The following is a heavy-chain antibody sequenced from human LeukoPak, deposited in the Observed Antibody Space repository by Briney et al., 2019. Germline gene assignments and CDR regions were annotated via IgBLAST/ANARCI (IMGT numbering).Heavy chain of an antibody. J-gene: IGHJ4*02. CDR2: IYYSGST. D-gene: IGHD3-9*01. CDR1: GDPISSYY. CDR3: ARHPEYYDILTALRYYFDY. Sequence: SETLSLTCIVSGDPISSYYWSWLPQPPGKDLEGFGFIYYSGSTNYNPSLKSRVTISVDTSRNQFSLKLSSVTAADTAVYYCARHPEYYDILTALRYYFDYWGQGTLVTVSS. V-gene: IGHV4-59*01.